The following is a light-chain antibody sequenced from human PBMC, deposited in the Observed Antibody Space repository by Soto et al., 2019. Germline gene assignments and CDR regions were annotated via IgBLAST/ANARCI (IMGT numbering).Light chain of an antibody. Sequence: QSVLTQPPSVSGAPGQRVTISCTGSISNIGAGYDVHWYQQLPGTAPKLLIYNNNNRPSGVPDRFSGSKSGTSASLAITGLQAEDEADYYCQSYDSSLGGSVFGGGTKLTVL. V-gene: IGLV1-40*01. CDR2: NNN. CDR1: ISNIGAGYD. CDR3: QSYDSSLGGSV. J-gene: IGLJ3*02.